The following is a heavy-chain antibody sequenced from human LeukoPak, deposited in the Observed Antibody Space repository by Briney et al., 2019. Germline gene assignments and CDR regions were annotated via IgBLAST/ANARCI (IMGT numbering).Heavy chain of an antibody. J-gene: IGHJ4*02. CDR3: ARAHRPDYYSNFDY. CDR1: TGSFSGYY. D-gene: IGHD4-11*01. Sequence: SETLSLTCGVYTGSFSGYYWSWIRQPPGKGLEWIGYIYYSGSTNYNPSLKSRVTISVDTSKNQFSLKLSSLTAADTAVYYFARAHRPDYYSNFDYWGQETLVTVSS. CDR2: IYYSGST. V-gene: IGHV4-59*01.